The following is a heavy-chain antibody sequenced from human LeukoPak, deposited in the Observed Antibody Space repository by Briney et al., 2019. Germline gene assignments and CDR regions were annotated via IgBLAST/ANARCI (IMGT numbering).Heavy chain of an antibody. D-gene: IGHD2-2*01. Sequence: GASVKVSCKASGYTFTSYGISWVRQAPGQGLEWMGWISAYNGNTNYAQKLQGRVTMTTDTSTSTAYMELRSLRSDDTAVYYCARTEIVVVPAAYDYWGQGTLVTVSS. J-gene: IGHJ4*02. CDR2: ISAYNGNT. V-gene: IGHV1-18*01. CDR3: ARTEIVVVPAAYDY. CDR1: GYTFTSYG.